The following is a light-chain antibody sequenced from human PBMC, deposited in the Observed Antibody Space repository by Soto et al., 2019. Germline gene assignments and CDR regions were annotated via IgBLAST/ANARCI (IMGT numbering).Light chain of an antibody. CDR2: EVS. CDR3: CSYAGGSIYVL. J-gene: IGLJ2*01. V-gene: IGLV2-23*02. CDR1: SGDVGNFNL. Sequence: QSALTQPASVSGSPEQSITISCTGTSGDVGNFNLVSWYQHHPGKAPSLIISEVSKRPSGVSNRFSGSKSGNTASLTISGLQAEDEADYYCCSYAGGSIYVLFGGGTKLTVL.